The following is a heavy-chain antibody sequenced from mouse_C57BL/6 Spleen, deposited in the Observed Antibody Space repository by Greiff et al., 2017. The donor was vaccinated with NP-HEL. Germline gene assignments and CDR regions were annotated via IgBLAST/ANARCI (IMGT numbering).Heavy chain of an antibody. V-gene: IGHV2-2*01. CDR1: GFSLTSYG. Sequence: QVQLQQSGPGLVQPSQSLSITCTVSGFSLTSYGVHWVRQSPGKGLEWLGVIWSGGNTAYNAAFISRLSISKDNSKSQVFFKMNSLQADDTAIYYCARNYGSSSHCDFDVWGTGTTVTVSS. CDR2: IWSGGNT. J-gene: IGHJ1*03. CDR3: ARNYGSSSHCDFDV. D-gene: IGHD1-1*01.